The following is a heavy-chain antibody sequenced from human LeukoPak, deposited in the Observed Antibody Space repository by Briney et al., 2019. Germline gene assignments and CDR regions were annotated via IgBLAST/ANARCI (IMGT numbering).Heavy chain of an antibody. Sequence: GGSLRLSCAASGFTFSSYSMNWVRQAPGKRLEGVSYISSSSSTIYYADSVKGRFTISRDNAKNSLYLQMNSLGAEDSAIYYCVRDGEAPGLYFDSWGQGTLLTVSS. CDR2: ISSSSSTI. CDR3: VRDGEAPGLYFDS. V-gene: IGHV3-48*01. J-gene: IGHJ4*02. D-gene: IGHD7-27*01. CDR1: GFTFSSYS.